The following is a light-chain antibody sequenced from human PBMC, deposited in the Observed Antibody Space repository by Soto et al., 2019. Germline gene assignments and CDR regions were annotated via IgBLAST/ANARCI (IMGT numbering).Light chain of an antibody. V-gene: IGKV3-11*01. CDR3: QQRSGWPPSLT. CDR1: QSVSNY. CDR2: DTS. J-gene: IGKJ4*01. Sequence: EVVLTQSPATLSLSPGETATLSCRASQSVSNYLAWYQQKPGQAPRLLIYDTSKSATGIPARFSGSGSGTDFTLTISSLEPEDFAVYFCQQRSGWPPSLTFGGGTKVDIK.